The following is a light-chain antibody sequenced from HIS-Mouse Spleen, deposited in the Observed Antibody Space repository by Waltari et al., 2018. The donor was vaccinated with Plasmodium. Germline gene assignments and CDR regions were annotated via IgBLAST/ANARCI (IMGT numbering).Light chain of an antibody. V-gene: IGLV3-1*01. CDR2: QDR. Sequence: SYALTHPPSVSVSPGQTASITCSAANTGYTYACLYQQKPGQSPVLVIYQDRKRPSGIPERFSGSNSGNTATLTISGTQAMDEAYYYCQAWDSSTVVFGGGTKLTVL. CDR3: QAWDSSTVV. J-gene: IGLJ2*01. CDR1: NTGYTY.